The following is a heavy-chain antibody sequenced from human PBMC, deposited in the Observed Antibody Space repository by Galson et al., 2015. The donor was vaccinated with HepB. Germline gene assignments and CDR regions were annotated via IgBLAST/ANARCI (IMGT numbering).Heavy chain of an antibody. D-gene: IGHD5-24*01. J-gene: IGHJ4*02. CDR1: GYNFANYW. V-gene: IGHV5-51*01. CDR2: IYPTDSDT. CDR3: ARRWRSDGGPFDY. Sequence: QSGAEVKKTGESLKISCKGSGYNFANYWIGWVRQMPGKGLEWMGIIYPTDSDTTYSPSFQGQVTISADKSTSTAYLQWNSLKASDTAMYYCARRWRSDGGPFDYWGQGTLVTVSS.